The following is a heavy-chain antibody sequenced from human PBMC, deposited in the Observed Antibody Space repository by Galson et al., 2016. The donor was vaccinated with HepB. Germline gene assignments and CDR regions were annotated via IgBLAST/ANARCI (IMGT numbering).Heavy chain of an antibody. CDR3: ARMKNYYYGMDV. Sequence: PALVKPTQTLTLTCTFSGFSLSTSGMCVSWIRKPPGKALEWLALSDWDEDNYSSTSLKTRLTISKDTSKNQVVLTMTNMDPVDTATYYCARMKNYYYGMDVWGQGTTVTVSS. V-gene: IGHV2-70*01. CDR1: GFSLSTSGMC. J-gene: IGHJ6*02. CDR2: SDWDEDN.